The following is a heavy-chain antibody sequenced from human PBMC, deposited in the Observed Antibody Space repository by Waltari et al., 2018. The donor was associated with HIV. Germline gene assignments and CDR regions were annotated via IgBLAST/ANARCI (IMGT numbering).Heavy chain of an antibody. CDR3: ARYPGIAVAKTWAFDI. CDR2: IYYSGST. J-gene: IGHJ3*02. V-gene: IGHV4-39*01. D-gene: IGHD6-19*01. Sequence: QLQLQESGPGLVKPSETLSLTCTVSGGSISSSSYYWGWIRQPPGKGLEWIGSIYYSGSTYYNPSLKSRVTISVDTSKNQFSLKLSSVTAADTAVYYCARYPGIAVAKTWAFDIWGQGTMVTVSS. CDR1: GGSISSSSYY.